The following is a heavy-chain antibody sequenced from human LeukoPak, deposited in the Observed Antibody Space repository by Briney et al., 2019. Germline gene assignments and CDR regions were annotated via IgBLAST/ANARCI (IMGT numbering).Heavy chain of an antibody. CDR3: AGEDEGGWRRFDY. V-gene: IGHV1-2*02. CDR1: GDTFTGYF. CDR2: INAYSGAT. J-gene: IGHJ4*02. D-gene: IGHD6-19*01. Sequence: ASVKVSCKASGDTFTGYFLHWVRQAPGQGLEWMGNINAYSGATNYAQNFQGRVTMTRDTSISTAYMELNSLRSDDTAVYYCAGEDEGGWRRFDYWGQGTLVTVSS.